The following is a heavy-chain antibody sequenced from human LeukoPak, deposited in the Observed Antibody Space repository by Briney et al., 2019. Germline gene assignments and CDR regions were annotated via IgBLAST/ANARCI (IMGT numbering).Heavy chain of an antibody. CDR3: AKDLGVGYYDILTGPSPSDY. V-gene: IGHV3-23*01. CDR2: ISGSGGST. D-gene: IGHD3-9*01. Sequence: GGSLRLSCAASGFTFSSYAMSWVRQAPGKGLEWVSAISGSGGSTYYADSVKGRFTISRDNSKNTLYLQMNSLRAEDTAVYYCAKDLGVGYYDILTGPSPSDYWGQGTLVTVSS. J-gene: IGHJ4*02. CDR1: GFTFSSYA.